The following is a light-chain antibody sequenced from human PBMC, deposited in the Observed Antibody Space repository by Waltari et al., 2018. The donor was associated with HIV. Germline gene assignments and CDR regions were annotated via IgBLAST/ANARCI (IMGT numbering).Light chain of an antibody. CDR1: QGISNY. V-gene: IGKV1-16*01. CDR3: QQYKTYPRT. Sequence: DIHMTQSPSSLSASIGDTITISCRAGQGISNYLAWFQMKPGKAPKSLIYGASRLHNGVPSRFSGSGSGTEFTLTINSLQPEDFATYYCQQYKTYPRTFGHGTKVE. J-gene: IGKJ1*01. CDR2: GAS.